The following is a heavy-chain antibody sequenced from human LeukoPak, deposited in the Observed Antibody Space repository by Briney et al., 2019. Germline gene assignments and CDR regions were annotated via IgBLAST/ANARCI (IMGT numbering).Heavy chain of an antibody. Sequence: GASVKVSCKVSGYTLTELSMHWVRQAPGKGLEWMGGFDPEDGETIYAQKFQGRVTMTEDTSTDTAYMELSSLRSEDTAVYYCATRVWFGESRDYWGQGTLVTVSS. CDR2: FDPEDGET. D-gene: IGHD3-10*01. V-gene: IGHV1-24*01. CDR3: ATRVWFGESRDY. J-gene: IGHJ4*02. CDR1: GYTLTELS.